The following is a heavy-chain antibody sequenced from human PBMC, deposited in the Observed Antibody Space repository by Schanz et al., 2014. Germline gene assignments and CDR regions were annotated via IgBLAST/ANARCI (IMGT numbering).Heavy chain of an antibody. D-gene: IGHD1-1*01. CDR3: ARLDTTGWFDP. CDR2: IYYSGST. J-gene: IGHJ5*02. V-gene: IGHV4-39*01. CDR1: GGSISSSTYY. Sequence: QLQLQESGPGLVKPSETLSLTCTVSGGSISSSTYYWGWIRQPPGKGLEWIGSIYYSGSTYYNPSHKSRVPISLDTSKTQSPRKLTSVTAADTAVYYCARLDTTGWFDPWGQGTLVTVSS.